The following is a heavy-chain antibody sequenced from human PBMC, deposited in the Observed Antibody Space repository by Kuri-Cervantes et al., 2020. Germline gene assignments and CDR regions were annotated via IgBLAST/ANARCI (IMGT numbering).Heavy chain of an antibody. J-gene: IGHJ6*02. CDR1: GFTFSSYS. CDR2: ISSSSSYI. D-gene: IGHD1-26*01. CDR3: ARDAHGSYCPLYYYYYGMDV. V-gene: IGHV3-21*01. Sequence: GESLKISCAASGFTFSSYSMNWVRQAPGKGLEWVSSISSSSSYIYYADSVKGRFTIPRDNDKNSLYLQMNSLRAEDTAVYYCARDAHGSYCPLYYYYYGMDVWGQGTTVTVSS.